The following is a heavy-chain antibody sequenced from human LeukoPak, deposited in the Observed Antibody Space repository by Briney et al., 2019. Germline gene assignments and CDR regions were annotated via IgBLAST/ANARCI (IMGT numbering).Heavy chain of an antibody. V-gene: IGHV1-69*05. CDR1: VGTFSSYA. CDR3: ARGPFSYGSGSYPLSVDY. D-gene: IGHD3-10*01. CDR2: IIPIFGTA. J-gene: IGHJ4*02. Sequence: SVKVSCKASVGTFSSYAISWVRQAPGQGLEWMGGIIPIFGTANYAQKFQGRVTITTDESTSTAYMELSSLRSEDTAVYYCARGPFSYGSGSYPLSVDYWGQGTLVTVSS.